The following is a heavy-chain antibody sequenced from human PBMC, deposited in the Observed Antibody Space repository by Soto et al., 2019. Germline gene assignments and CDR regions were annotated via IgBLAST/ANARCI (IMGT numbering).Heavy chain of an antibody. D-gene: IGHD6-19*01. Sequence: EVQLLESGGGLVQPGGSLRLSCAASGFTFSSYAMSWVRQAPGKGLEWVSGISGSGDSTYYADSVKGRFTISRDNSSSRLYRQMDSLRADDTAVSSCAEVVPGIAVAGAGYFPHWGEGTLVTVSS. CDR2: ISGSGDST. CDR3: AEVVPGIAVAGAGYFPH. CDR1: GFTFSSYA. J-gene: IGHJ1*01. V-gene: IGHV3-23*01.